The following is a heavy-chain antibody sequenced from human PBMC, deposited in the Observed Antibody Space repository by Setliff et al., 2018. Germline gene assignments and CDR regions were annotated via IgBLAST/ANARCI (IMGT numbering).Heavy chain of an antibody. V-gene: IGHV4-38-2*02. CDR2: ISHSGST. D-gene: IGHD4-17*01. J-gene: IGHJ4*02. Sequence: TLSLTCTVSGYSISSGHYWGWIRQPPGKGLEWIGSISHSGSTYYNPSLRSRVAISLDTSKNQFSPKLTSVTAADTAVYYCAGGRRYDYGWDFDCWGQGTLVTVSS. CDR1: GYSISSGHY. CDR3: AGGRRYDYGWDFDC.